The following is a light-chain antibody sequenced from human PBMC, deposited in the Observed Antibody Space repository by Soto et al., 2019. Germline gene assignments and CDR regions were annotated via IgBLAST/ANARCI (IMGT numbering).Light chain of an antibody. CDR2: DVN. J-gene: IGLJ1*01. V-gene: IGLV2-8*01. CDR3: VSFAGGTYF. CDR1: SSDVGAYIF. Sequence: QSVLTQPPSASGSPGQSVTISCTGTSSDVGAYIFVSWYQQHPGKAPKLMVYDVNRRPPGVPDRFFGSKSGNTASLTVSGLQAEDEADYYCVSFAGGTYFFGTGTKVTVL.